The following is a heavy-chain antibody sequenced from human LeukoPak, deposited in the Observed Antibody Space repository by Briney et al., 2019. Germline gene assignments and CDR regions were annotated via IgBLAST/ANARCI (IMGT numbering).Heavy chain of an antibody. CDR1: GFTFSSYA. J-gene: IGHJ3*02. V-gene: IGHV3-23*01. CDR2: ISGGGGST. CDR3: AKDQYYYDSSGYHCAFDI. D-gene: IGHD3-22*01. Sequence: PGGSLRLSCAASGFTFSSYALSWVRQAPGKGLEWVSIISGGGGSTYYADSVKGRFTISRDNSKNTLYLQMNSLRAEDTAVYYCAKDQYYYDSSGYHCAFDIWGQGTRVTVSS.